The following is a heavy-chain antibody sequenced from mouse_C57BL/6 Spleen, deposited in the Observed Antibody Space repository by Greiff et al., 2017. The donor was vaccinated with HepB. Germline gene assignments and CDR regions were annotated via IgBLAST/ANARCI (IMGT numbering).Heavy chain of an antibody. CDR3: ARSGAFYGSSYDYFDY. V-gene: IGHV1-52*01. J-gene: IGHJ2*01. D-gene: IGHD1-1*01. CDR1: GYTFTSYW. CDR2: IDPSDSET. Sequence: VQLQQPGAELVRPGSSVKLSCKASGYTFTSYWMHWVKQRPIQGLEWIGNIDPSDSETHYNQKFKDKATLTVDKSSSTAYMQLSSLTSEDSAVYYCARSGAFYGSSYDYFDYWGQGTTLTGSS.